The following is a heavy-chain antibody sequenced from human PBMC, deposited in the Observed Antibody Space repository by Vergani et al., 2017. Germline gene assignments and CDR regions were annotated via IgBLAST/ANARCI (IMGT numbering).Heavy chain of an antibody. D-gene: IGHD5-18*01. V-gene: IGHV1-24*01. Sequence: QVQLVQSGAEVKKPGASVKVSCKASGYTFTSYYMHWVRQAPGQGLEWMGGFDPEDGETIYAQKFQGRVTMTEDTSTDTAYMELSSLRSEDTAVYYCATSGYSYGYYYYYMDVWGKGP. CDR3: ATSGYSYGYYYYYMDV. CDR2: FDPEDGET. J-gene: IGHJ6*03. CDR1: GYTFTSYY.